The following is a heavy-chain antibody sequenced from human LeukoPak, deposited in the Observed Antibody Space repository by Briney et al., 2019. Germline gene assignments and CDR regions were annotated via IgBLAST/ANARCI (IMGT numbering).Heavy chain of an antibody. CDR1: GFTFSSYG. Sequence: GGTLRLSCAASGFTFSSYGMSWVRQAPGKGLEWVSAISGSGGSTYYADSVKGRFTISRDNSKNTLYLQMNSLRAEDTAVYYCANSQAVAGRSPNFDYWGQGTLVTVSS. CDR2: ISGSGGST. V-gene: IGHV3-23*01. CDR3: ANSQAVAGRSPNFDY. J-gene: IGHJ4*02. D-gene: IGHD6-19*01.